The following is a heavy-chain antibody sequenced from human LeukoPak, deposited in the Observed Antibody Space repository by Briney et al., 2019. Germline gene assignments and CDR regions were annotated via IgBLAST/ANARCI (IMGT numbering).Heavy chain of an antibody. Sequence: GASVKVSCKASGYTFTSYYMHWVRQAPGQGLEWMGIINPSGGSTSYAQKFQGRVTMTRDTSTSTAYMELSSLRSEDTAVYYCARVSSSWYYYYYGMDVWGQGTTVTVSS. J-gene: IGHJ6*02. V-gene: IGHV1-46*01. CDR1: GYTFTSYY. CDR2: INPSGGST. CDR3: ARVSSSWYYYYYGMDV. D-gene: IGHD6-13*01.